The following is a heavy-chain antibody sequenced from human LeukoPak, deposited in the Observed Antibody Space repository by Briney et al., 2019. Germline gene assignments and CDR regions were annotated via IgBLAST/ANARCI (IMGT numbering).Heavy chain of an antibody. D-gene: IGHD3-16*01. CDR3: AKSGGSWTNYFDY. J-gene: IGHJ4*02. V-gene: IGHV3-23*01. Sequence: GGSPRLSCAASGFTFSSYAMSWVRQAPGKGLEWVSAISGSGGSTYYADSVKGRFTISRDNSKNTLYLQMNSLRAEDTAVYYRAKSGGSWTNYFDYWGQGTLVTVSS. CDR2: ISGSGGST. CDR1: GFTFSSYA.